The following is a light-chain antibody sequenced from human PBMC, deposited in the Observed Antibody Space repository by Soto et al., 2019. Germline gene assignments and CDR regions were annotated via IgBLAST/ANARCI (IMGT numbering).Light chain of an antibody. J-gene: IGKJ3*01. CDR3: QHFYDYPHS. Sequence: EIVMTQSPATLSVSPGERATLSCRASQSVSSNLAWYQQKPGQAPRLLIYGASTRATGIPARFSGSGSGTEFTLTISSLQSEDFAVYYCQHFYDYPHSFGPGTKVDIK. CDR1: QSVSSN. V-gene: IGKV3-15*01. CDR2: GAS.